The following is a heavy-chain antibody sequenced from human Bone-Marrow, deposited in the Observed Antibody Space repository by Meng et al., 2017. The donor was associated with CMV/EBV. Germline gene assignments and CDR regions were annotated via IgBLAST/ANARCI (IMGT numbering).Heavy chain of an antibody. CDR2: IYYSGST. CDR3: ARAPSKTSFHWYFDL. CDR1: GGSISSGGYY. V-gene: IGHV4-31*03. D-gene: IGHD1-14*01. J-gene: IGHJ2*01. Sequence: LRLSCTVYGGSISSGGYYWSWIRQHPGKGLEWIGYIYYSGSTNYNPSLKSRVTISVDTSKNQFSLKLSSVTAADTAVYYCARAPSKTSFHWYFDLWGRGTLVTVSS.